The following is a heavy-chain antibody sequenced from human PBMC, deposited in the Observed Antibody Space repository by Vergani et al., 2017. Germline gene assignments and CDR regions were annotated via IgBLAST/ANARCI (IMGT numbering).Heavy chain of an antibody. D-gene: IGHD3-10*01. CDR3: AKQYFVSGNYLFDY. J-gene: IGHJ4*02. Sequence: VQLVETGGGVVQPGRSLRLSCAASGFRFSSYAMNWVRQAPGKGLEWGSGISGSGVSAYYTDSVKGRFTISRDNSKNMLFLQMNNLRTEDTAIYYCAKQYFVSGNYLFDYWGQGTLVTVSS. CDR1: GFRFSSYA. V-gene: IGHV3-23*04. CDR2: ISGSGVSA.